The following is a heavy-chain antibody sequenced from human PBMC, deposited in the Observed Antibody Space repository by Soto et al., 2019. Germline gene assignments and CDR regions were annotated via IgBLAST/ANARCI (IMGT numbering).Heavy chain of an antibody. CDR2: ISGSGGST. CDR3: AKVGSGSYFRTFDP. Sequence: GGSLRLSCAASGFTFSSYAMSWVRQAPGKGLEWVSAISGSGGSTYYADSVKGRFTISRENSKNTLYLQMNSLRAEETAVYYCAKVGSGSYFRTFDPWGQGTLVTVSS. J-gene: IGHJ5*02. V-gene: IGHV3-23*01. D-gene: IGHD3-10*01. CDR1: GFTFSSYA.